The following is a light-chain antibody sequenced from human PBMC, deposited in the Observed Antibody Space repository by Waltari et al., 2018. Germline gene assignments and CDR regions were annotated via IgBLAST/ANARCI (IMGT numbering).Light chain of an antibody. V-gene: IGKV4-1*01. CDR3: QQYYSART. CDR2: WVS. CDR1: QSVLYSSNNKNY. Sequence: DIVMTQSPDSLAVSLGERATINCKSSQSVLYSSNNKNYLAWYQQKPGQPPKLLISWVSTRESGVPDRFSGSGSGTDFTLTISSLQAEDVAVYYCQQYYSARTFGQGTKVEI. J-gene: IGKJ1*01.